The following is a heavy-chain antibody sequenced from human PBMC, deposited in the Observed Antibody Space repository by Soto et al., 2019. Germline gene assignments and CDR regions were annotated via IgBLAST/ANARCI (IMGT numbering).Heavy chain of an antibody. CDR1: GFTVSSNY. CDR3: ARDVVGRGYFDY. D-gene: IGHD2-21*01. V-gene: IGHV3-66*01. Sequence: EVQLVESGGGLVQPGGSLRLSCAASGFTVSSNYMSWVRQAPGKGLEWVSVIYSAGGTYYADSVKGRFTITRDNSKNTPYLQMNSLRAEDTAVYYCARDVVGRGYFDYWGQGTLVTVSS. CDR2: IYSAGGT. J-gene: IGHJ4*02.